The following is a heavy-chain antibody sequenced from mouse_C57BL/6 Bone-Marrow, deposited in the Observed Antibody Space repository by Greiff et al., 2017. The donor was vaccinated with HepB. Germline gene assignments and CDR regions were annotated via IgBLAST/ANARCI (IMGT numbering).Heavy chain of an antibody. J-gene: IGHJ1*03. Sequence: EVKLMESGGGLVQPGGSLKLSCAASGFTFSDYGMAWVRQAPRKGPEWVAFISNLAYSIYYADTVTGRFTISRENAKNTPYLEMSSLRSEDTAMYYCARHPAGYFDVWGTGTTVTVSS. CDR1: GFTFSDYG. CDR2: ISNLAYSI. V-gene: IGHV5-15*01. CDR3: ARHPAGYFDV.